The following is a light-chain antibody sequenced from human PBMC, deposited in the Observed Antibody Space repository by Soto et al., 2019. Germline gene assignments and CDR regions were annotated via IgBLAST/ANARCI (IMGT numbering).Light chain of an antibody. CDR2: EVS. V-gene: IGLV2-14*01. J-gene: IGLJ1*01. CDR1: NSDITNYNY. Sequence: QSVLTQPASVSGSPGQSITISCTGTNSDITNYNYVSWYQQHPGKAPKLMISEVSNRPSGVSNRFSGSKSGNTASLTISGLQGEDEADYYCTSYTSSSTYVFGTGTQLTVL. CDR3: TSYTSSSTYV.